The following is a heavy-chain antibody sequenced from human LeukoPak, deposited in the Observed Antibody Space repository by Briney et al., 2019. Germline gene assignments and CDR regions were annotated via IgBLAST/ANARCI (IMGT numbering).Heavy chain of an antibody. CDR3: ARAVGSGWYGYYFDY. J-gene: IGHJ4*02. Sequence: SETLSLTCTVSGGSISSYYWSWIRQPPGKGLEWIGYIYYSGSTNYNPSLKSRVTISVDTSKNQFSLKLSSVTAADTAVYYCARAVGSGWYGYYFDYWGQGTLVTVSS. D-gene: IGHD6-19*01. CDR1: GGSISSYY. CDR2: IYYSGST. V-gene: IGHV4-59*01.